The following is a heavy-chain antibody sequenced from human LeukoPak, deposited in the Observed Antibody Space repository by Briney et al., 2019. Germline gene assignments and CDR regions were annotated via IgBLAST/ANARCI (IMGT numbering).Heavy chain of an antibody. J-gene: IGHJ5*02. V-gene: IGHV4-59*01. Sequence: PSETLSLTCTVSGGSISSYYWSWIRQPPGKGLEWIGYIYYSGTIIYNPSLKSRVTISVDTSKNQFSLKLSSVTAADTAVYYCARDRRRFDPWGQGTLVTVSS. CDR2: IYYSGTI. CDR1: GGSISSYY. CDR3: ARDRRRFDP.